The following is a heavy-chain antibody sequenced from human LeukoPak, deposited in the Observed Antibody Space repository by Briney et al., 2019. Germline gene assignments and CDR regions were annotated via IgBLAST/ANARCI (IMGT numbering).Heavy chain of an antibody. CDR2: ISSSGSTI. J-gene: IGHJ6*03. Sequence: PGGSLRLSCAASGFTFSSYEMNWVRQAPGKGLEWVSYISSSGSTIYYADSVKGRFTISRDNAKNSLYLQMNSLRAEDTAVYYCARVCKNWGYYDILTGYYPYYYYYYMDVWGKGTTVTVSS. CDR1: GFTFSSYE. D-gene: IGHD3-9*01. V-gene: IGHV3-48*03. CDR3: ARVCKNWGYYDILTGYYPYYYYYYMDV.